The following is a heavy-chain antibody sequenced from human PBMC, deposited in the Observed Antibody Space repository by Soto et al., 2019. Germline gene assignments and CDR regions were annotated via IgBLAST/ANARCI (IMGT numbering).Heavy chain of an antibody. V-gene: IGHV5-10-1*01. D-gene: IGHD5-18*01. J-gene: IGHJ6*02. CDR1: GYSFTSYW. Sequence: GESLKISCKGSGYSFTSYWISWVRQMPGKGLEWMGRIDPSDSYTNYSPSFQGHVTISADKSISTAYLQWSSLKASDTAMYYCARLKGNGYSYGPTYYSYGMDVWGPATTLTVSS. CDR3: ARLKGNGYSYGPTYYSYGMDV. CDR2: IDPSDSYT.